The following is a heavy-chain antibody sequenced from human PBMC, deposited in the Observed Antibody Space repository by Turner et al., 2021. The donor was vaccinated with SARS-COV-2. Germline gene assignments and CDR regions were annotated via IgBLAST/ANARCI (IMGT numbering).Heavy chain of an antibody. CDR2: ISSGGNT. J-gene: IGHJ6*02. D-gene: IGHD2-2*01. Sequence: EVQLVETGGGLIQPGGSLRLSCAASGFTVSSNYMSWVRQAPGKGLELVSVISSGGNTYYADSVKGRFTISRDKSKNTLYLQMNSLRAEDTAVYYCARGGEFQLLHYYGMDVWGQGTTVTVSS. CDR3: ARGGEFQLLHYYGMDV. V-gene: IGHV3-53*02. CDR1: GFTVSSNY.